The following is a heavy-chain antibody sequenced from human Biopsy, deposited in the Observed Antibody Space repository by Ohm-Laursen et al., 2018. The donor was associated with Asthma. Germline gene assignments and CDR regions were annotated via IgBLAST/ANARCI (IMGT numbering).Heavy chain of an antibody. J-gene: IGHJ6*02. Sequence: GESLKISCKASGYTFTSYGISWVRQAPGQGLEWMGWISAYNGNTNYAQKLQGRVTMTTDTFTSTAYMELRSLRSDDTAVYNCASGLGMDVWGQGTTVTVSS. CDR2: ISAYNGNT. CDR3: ASGLGMDV. V-gene: IGHV1-18*04. CDR1: GYTFTSYG.